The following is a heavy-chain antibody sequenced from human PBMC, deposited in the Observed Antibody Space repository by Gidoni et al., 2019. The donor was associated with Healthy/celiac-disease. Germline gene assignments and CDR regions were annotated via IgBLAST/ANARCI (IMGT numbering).Heavy chain of an antibody. V-gene: IGHV3-33*01. CDR2: IWYDGSNK. CDR1: GFTFSSYG. CDR3: ARDDKRYCSGGSCYLDY. D-gene: IGHD2-15*01. Sequence: QVQLGESGGGVVQPGRSLRLPCAASGFTFSSYGMHWFRQAPGKGLEWVAVIWYDGSNKYYADSVKGRFTISRDNSKNTLYLQMNSLRAEDTAVYYCARDDKRYCSGGSCYLDYWGQGTLVTVSS. J-gene: IGHJ4*02.